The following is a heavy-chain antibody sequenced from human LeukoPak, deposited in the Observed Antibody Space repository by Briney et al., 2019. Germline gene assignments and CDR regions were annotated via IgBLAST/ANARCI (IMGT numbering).Heavy chain of an antibody. V-gene: IGHV3-15*01. J-gene: IGHJ4*02. CDR3: TTDPYYYDSSGYYQIDY. Sequence: GGTLRLSCAASGFTFSSYGMSWVRQAPGKGLEWVGRIKSKTDGGTTDYAAPVKGRFTISRDDSKNTLYLQMNSLKTEDTAVYYCTTDPYYYDSSGYYQIDYWGQGTLVTVSS. D-gene: IGHD3-22*01. CDR2: IKSKTDGGTT. CDR1: GFTFSSYG.